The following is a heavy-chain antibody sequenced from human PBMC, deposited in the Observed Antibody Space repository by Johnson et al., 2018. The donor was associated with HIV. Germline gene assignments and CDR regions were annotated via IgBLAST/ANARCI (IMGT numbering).Heavy chain of an antibody. CDR3: AKGDTGVGAKYALDF. CDR2: INWSGGST. D-gene: IGHD1-26*01. Sequence: VQLVESGGGVVRPGGSLRLSCAASGFTFDDYGMSWVRQAPGKGLEWVSGINWSGGSTGYADSVKGRFTISRDNAKNSLYLQMNSLRAEDTAVYYCAKGDTGVGAKYALDFWGQGTMVTVSS. V-gene: IGHV3-20*04. CDR1: GFTFDDYG. J-gene: IGHJ3*01.